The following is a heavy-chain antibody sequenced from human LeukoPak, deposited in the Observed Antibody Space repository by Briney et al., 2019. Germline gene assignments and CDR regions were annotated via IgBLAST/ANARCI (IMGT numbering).Heavy chain of an antibody. V-gene: IGHV3-33*01. J-gene: IGHJ4*02. Sequence: PGGSLRLSCAAYGFTFSSYGMHWVRQAPGKGLEWVAVIWYDGSNKYYADSVKGRFTISRDNSKNTLYLQMNSLRAEDTAVYYCASLYGDYAFGYWGQGTLVTVSS. D-gene: IGHD4-17*01. CDR3: ASLYGDYAFGY. CDR2: IWYDGSNK. CDR1: GFTFSSYG.